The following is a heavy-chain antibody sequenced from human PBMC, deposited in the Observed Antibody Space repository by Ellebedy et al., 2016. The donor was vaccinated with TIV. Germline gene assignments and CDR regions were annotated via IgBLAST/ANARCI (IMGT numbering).Heavy chain of an antibody. J-gene: IGHJ3*02. CDR3: AKDVGSRPHDAFDI. CDR1: GFTFDDYA. V-gene: IGHV3-9*01. CDR2: ISWNSGSI. D-gene: IGHD3-16*01. Sequence: SLKISCAASGFTFDDYAMHWVRQAPGKGLEWVSGISWNSGSIGYADSVKGRFTISRDNAKNSLYLQMNSLRAEDTALYYCAKDVGSRPHDAFDIWGQGTMVTVSS.